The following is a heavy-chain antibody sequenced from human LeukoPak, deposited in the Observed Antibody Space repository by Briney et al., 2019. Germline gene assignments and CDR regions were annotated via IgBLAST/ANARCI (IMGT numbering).Heavy chain of an antibody. D-gene: IGHD5-18*01. CDR3: ARTQKDTAMAYFDY. Sequence: SETLYLTCTVSGGSISSYYWSWIRQPPGKGLEWIGYIYYSGSSNYNPSLKSRVTISVDTSKNQFSLKLSSVTAADTAVYYCARTQKDTAMAYFDYWGQGTLVTVSS. CDR2: IYYSGSS. CDR1: GGSISSYY. V-gene: IGHV4-59*01. J-gene: IGHJ4*02.